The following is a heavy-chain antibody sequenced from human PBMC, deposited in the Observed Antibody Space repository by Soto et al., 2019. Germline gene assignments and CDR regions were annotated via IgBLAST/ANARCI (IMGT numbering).Heavy chain of an antibody. Sequence: GGSLRLSCAASGFTFSSYSMNWVRQAPGKGLEWVSYISSSSSTIYYADSVKGRFTISRDNAKNSLYLQMNSLRAEDTAVYYRARTPSDCSSTSCYVYYFDYWGQGTLVTVSS. D-gene: IGHD2-2*01. J-gene: IGHJ4*02. CDR2: ISSSSSTI. CDR3: ARTPSDCSSTSCYVYYFDY. CDR1: GFTFSSYS. V-gene: IGHV3-48*01.